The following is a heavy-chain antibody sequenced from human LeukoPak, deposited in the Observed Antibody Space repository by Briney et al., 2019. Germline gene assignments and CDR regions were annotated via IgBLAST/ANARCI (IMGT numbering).Heavy chain of an antibody. D-gene: IGHD5-18*01. CDR1: GFTFSSYW. Sequence: PGGSLRLSCAASGFTFSSYWMSWVRQAPGKGLEWVANIKQDGSEKYYVDSVKGRFTISRDNAKNSLYLQMNSLRAEDTAVYYCARVCSSGYSHEDAFDIWGQGTMVTVSS. V-gene: IGHV3-7*01. J-gene: IGHJ3*02. CDR3: ARVCSSGYSHEDAFDI. CDR2: IKQDGSEK.